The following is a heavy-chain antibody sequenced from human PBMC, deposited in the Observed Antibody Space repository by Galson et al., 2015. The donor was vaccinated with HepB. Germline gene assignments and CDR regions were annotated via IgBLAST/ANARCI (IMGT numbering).Heavy chain of an antibody. V-gene: IGHV3-33*01. J-gene: IGHJ4*02. Sequence: SLRLSCAASGFSVGTHGMHWVRQAPGKGLEWVAVLWADEVKEHYADSVKGRFTISRDKSKNMVHLQMDSLRAEDTAVYYCARDANYYGDDCWGQGTLVTVSS. CDR1: GFSVGTHG. D-gene: IGHD3-10*01. CDR3: ARDANYYGDDC. CDR2: LWADEVKE.